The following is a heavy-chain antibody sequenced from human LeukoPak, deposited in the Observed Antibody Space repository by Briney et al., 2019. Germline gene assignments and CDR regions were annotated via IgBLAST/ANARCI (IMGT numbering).Heavy chain of an antibody. J-gene: IGHJ4*02. V-gene: IGHV1-18*01. Sequence: ASVKVSCKASGYSFTTYGITWVRQAPGQGLEWMGWISAYNGNTNYAQKLQGRVTMTTDTSTSTAYMELRSLRSDDTAVYYCARALVDGYKELGYWGKGTLVTVSS. CDR2: ISAYNGNT. CDR1: GYSFTTYG. D-gene: IGHD5-24*01. CDR3: ARALVDGYKELGY.